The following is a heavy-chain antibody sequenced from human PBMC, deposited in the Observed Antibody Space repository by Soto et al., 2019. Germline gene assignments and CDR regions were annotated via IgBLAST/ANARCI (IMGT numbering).Heavy chain of an antibody. J-gene: IGHJ4*02. CDR2: IFYSGST. CDR1: GGSISSYY. D-gene: IGHD5-18*01. CDR3: AREGDTAVVIDY. V-gene: IGHV4-59*01. Sequence: QVQLQESGPGLVKPSETLSLTCTVSGGSISSYYWSWIRQPPGKGLEWIGCIFYSGSTNYNPSLKSRVTISVDTSKNHFSLRLSSVTAADTAVYYCAREGDTAVVIDYWGQGTLVTVSS.